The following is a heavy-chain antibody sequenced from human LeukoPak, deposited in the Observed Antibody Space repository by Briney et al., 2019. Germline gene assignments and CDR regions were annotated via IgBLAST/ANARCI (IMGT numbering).Heavy chain of an antibody. J-gene: IGHJ3*02. CDR3: AVEYCTNGVCYMSAFDI. V-gene: IGHV1-69*13. D-gene: IGHD2-8*01. CDR2: IIPIFGTA. CDR1: GGTFSSYA. Sequence: SVKVSCKASGGTFSSYAISWVRQAPGQGLEWMGGIIPIFGTANYAQKFQGRVTITADESTSTAYMELSSLRSEDTAVYYCAVEYCTNGVCYMSAFDIWGQGTIVTVSS.